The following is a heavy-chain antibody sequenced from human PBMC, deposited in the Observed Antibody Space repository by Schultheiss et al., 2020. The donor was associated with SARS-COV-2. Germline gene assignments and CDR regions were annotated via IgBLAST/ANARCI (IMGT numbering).Heavy chain of an antibody. Sequence: GGSLRLSCAASGFTFSSYAMSWVRQAPGKGLEWVSAISGSGGSTYYADSVKGRFTISRDNSKNTLYLQMNSLRAEDTAVYYCENNPTGYHFDYWGQGTLVTVSS. CDR3: ENNPTGYHFDY. CDR2: ISGSGGST. V-gene: IGHV3-23*01. J-gene: IGHJ4*02. D-gene: IGHD1-14*01. CDR1: GFTFSSYA.